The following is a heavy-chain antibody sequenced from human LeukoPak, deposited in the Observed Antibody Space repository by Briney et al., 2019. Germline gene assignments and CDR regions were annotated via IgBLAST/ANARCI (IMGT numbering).Heavy chain of an antibody. Sequence: SETLSLTCTVSGGSISSGSYYWSWIRQPAGKGLEWIGRIYTSGSTNYNPSLKSRVTISVDTSKNQFSLKLSSVTAADTAVYYCARGSSYDFWSGYPNYFDYWGQGTLVTVSS. CDR2: IYTSGST. D-gene: IGHD3-3*01. J-gene: IGHJ4*02. CDR1: GGSISSGSYY. V-gene: IGHV4-61*02. CDR3: ARGSSYDFWSGYPNYFDY.